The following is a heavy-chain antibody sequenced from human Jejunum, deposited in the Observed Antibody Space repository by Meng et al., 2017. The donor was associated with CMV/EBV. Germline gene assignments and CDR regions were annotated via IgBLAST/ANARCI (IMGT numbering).Heavy chain of an antibody. CDR3: ARGKDWTYFDY. CDR1: GLTFSSDY. D-gene: IGHD3/OR15-3a*01. V-gene: IGHV3-48*04. J-gene: IGHJ4*02. CDR2: ISGDSGTI. Sequence: ASGLTFSSDYFSWVRQAPGQGLEWVSYISGDSGTIYYADSVKGRFTISRDNAKSSLYLQMNTLRAEDAAVYYCARGKDWTYFDYWGQGTLVTVSS.